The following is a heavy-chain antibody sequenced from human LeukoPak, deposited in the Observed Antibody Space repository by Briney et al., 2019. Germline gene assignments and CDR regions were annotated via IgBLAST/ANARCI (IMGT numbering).Heavy chain of an antibody. J-gene: IGHJ5*02. Sequence: PSETLSLTCAVYGGSFSGYYWSWIRQPPGKGLEWIGEISHSGSTNYNPSLKSRVTISVDTSKNQFSLKLSSVTAADTAVYYCARAIRIVVVVAATRTNWFDPWGQGTLVTVSS. CDR3: ARAIRIVVVVAATRTNWFDP. V-gene: IGHV4-34*01. D-gene: IGHD2-15*01. CDR1: GGSFSGYY. CDR2: ISHSGST.